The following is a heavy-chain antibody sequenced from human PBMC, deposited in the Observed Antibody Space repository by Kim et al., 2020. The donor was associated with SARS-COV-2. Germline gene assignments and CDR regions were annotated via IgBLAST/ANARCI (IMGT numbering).Heavy chain of an antibody. CDR2: IRSKANSYAT. CDR1: GFTFSGSA. V-gene: IGHV3-73*01. CDR3: TRHVDIVVVPAAPFDY. D-gene: IGHD2-2*01. Sequence: GGSLRLSCAASGFTFSGSAMHWVRQASGKGLEWVGRIRSKANSYATAYAASVKGRFTISRDDSKNTAYLQMNSLKTEDTAVYYCTRHVDIVVVPAAPFDYWGQGTLVTVSS. J-gene: IGHJ4*02.